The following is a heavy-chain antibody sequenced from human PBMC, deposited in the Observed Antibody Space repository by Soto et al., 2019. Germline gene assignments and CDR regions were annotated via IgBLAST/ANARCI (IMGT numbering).Heavy chain of an antibody. V-gene: IGHV1-3*04. J-gene: IGHJ4*02. CDR1: GYTFTDYA. CDR3: AKGSRMWTPDY. D-gene: IGHD2-21*01. CDR2: INTGNGNT. Sequence: GASVKVSGKASGYTFTDYAMHWVRQAPGQRLEWMGWINTGNGNTKFSLKFQGRVTITRDTSATTAYMELTSLRSEDTAVYYCAKGSRMWTPDYWGQGTMVTVSS.